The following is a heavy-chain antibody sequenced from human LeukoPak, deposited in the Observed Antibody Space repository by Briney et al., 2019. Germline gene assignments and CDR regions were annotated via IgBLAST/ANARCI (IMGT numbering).Heavy chain of an antibody. D-gene: IGHD6-19*01. CDR1: ELTFINYG. CDR3: ARVSGQWLVHSAFDI. Sequence: GGSLRLSCAASELTFINYGMYWVRQAPGKGLEWVAVISYDGSNKYYADSVKGRFTISRDNSKNTLYLQMNSLTSEDTAVYYCARVSGQWLVHSAFDIWGQGTMVTVST. CDR2: ISYDGSNK. J-gene: IGHJ3*02. V-gene: IGHV3-30*03.